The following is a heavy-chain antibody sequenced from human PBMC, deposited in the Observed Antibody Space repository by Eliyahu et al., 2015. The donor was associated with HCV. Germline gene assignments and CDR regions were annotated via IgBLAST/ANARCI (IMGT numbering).Heavy chain of an antibody. V-gene: IGHV3-53*01. CDR3: ARAGRDRGNWYFDY. D-gene: IGHD1-20*01. CDR2: TYSDGRT. J-gene: IGHJ4*02. Sequence: EVQLVESGGGLIQPGGSLRLXCEASGFTVSSNYMXWVRQAPGKGLEWVSVTYSDGRTYYADSVKGRFTISRDNSKNTLYLQMNSLRAEDTAVYYCARAGRDRGNWYFDYWGQGTLVPVCS. CDR1: GFTVSSNY.